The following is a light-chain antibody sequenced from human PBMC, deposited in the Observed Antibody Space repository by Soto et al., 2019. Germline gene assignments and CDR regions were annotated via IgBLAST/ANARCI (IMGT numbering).Light chain of an antibody. V-gene: IGKV3-11*01. CDR3: QVRDVWPS. Sequence: IVLTQSPVTLALSPGESAVLSCRPSQSVSTSLAWYQHKPGQAPRLFIYDASKRAPGIPARFTGSGSGTDFTLTISSLEPEDIAVYYCQVRDVWPSFGQGTKVDIK. CDR2: DAS. J-gene: IGKJ1*01. CDR1: QSVSTS.